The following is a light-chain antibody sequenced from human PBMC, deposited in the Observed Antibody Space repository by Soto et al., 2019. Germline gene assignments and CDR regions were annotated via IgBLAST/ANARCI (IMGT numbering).Light chain of an antibody. J-gene: IGKJ1*01. CDR2: DAS. CDR3: QRYGSSGT. Sequence: EIVLTQSPGTLSLSAGERVTLSCRASQSVSNYLAWYQQKPGQAPRLLIYDASYRAVGIPSRFSGSGSGTDFTLTISRLEPEDFAVYYCQRYGSSGTFGQGTKVDIK. CDR1: QSVSNY. V-gene: IGKV3-20*01.